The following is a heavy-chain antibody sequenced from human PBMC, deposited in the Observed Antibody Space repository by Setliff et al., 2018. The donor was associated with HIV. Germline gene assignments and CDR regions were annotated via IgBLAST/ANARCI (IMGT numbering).Heavy chain of an antibody. CDR3: AKDGDYRSGDYDAFDI. CDR2: ISSSGFPI. V-gene: IGHV3-23*01. Sequence: GESLKISCIASGFSFNNYGMNWVRHAPGKGLEWVAQISSSGFPIYYADSVKGRVTISRDNFRNTVDLQMNNLRPEDTAVYYCAKDGDYRSGDYDAFDIWGQGTMVTVSS. CDR1: GFSFNNYG. D-gene: IGHD6-25*01. J-gene: IGHJ3*02.